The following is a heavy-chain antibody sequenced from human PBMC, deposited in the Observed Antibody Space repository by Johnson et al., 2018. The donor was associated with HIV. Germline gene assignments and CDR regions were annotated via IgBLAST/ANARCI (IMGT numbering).Heavy chain of an antibody. D-gene: IGHD1-26*01. Sequence: QVQVVESGGGLIQPGGSLRLSCRASGFTFSNFGMHWVRQAPGKGLEWVAFMRYDGRDRYYADSVKGRFTISRDNSKNTLYLQVNSLRPEDTAVYYCAKNNQVWGLLPVDAFDIWGQGTLITVSS. V-gene: IGHV3-30*02. J-gene: IGHJ3*02. CDR1: GFTFSNFG. CDR2: MRYDGRDR. CDR3: AKNNQVWGLLPVDAFDI.